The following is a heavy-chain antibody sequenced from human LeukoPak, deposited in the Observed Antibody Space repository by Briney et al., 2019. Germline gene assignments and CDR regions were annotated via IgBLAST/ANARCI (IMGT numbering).Heavy chain of an antibody. CDR1: GGSINSSY. J-gene: IGHJ4*02. D-gene: IGHD3-10*02. Sequence: PSETLSLTCTVSGGSINSSYWSWIRQPPGKGLEWIGYIYYSGNTNYTPSLKSRVAISVDTSNNQLSLKLSSVTAADTAVYYCATDVRGLVPYYFDFRGQGTLVTVSS. CDR3: ATDVRGLVPYYFDF. V-gene: IGHV4-59*01. CDR2: IYYSGNT.